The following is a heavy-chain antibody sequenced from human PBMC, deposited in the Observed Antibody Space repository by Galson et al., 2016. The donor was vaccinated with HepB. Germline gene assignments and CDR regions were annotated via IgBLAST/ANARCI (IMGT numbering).Heavy chain of an antibody. Sequence: SLRLSCAASGFTFSDHYMSWIRQAPGKGLEWISRISDRGAALYYADSVKGRFTISRANAKNSLYLQTNGLRAEDSAVYYCTRDPDTSSKVDVWGQGTTVTVSS. D-gene: IGHD1-14*01. V-gene: IGHV3-11*01. CDR3: TRDPDTSSKVDV. CDR2: ISDRGAAL. CDR1: GFTFSDHY. J-gene: IGHJ6*02.